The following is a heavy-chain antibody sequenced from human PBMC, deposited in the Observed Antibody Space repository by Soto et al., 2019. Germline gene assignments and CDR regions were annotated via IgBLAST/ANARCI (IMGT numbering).Heavy chain of an antibody. V-gene: IGHV4-59*12. CDR2: IYYSGST. CDR1: GGSISSYY. D-gene: IGHD6-19*01. CDR3: ARGSVAGTGSYYFDY. Sequence: SETLSLTCTVSGGSISSYYWSWIRQPPGKGLEWIGEIYYSGSTNYNPSLKSRVTISVDTSKNQFSLKLSSVTAADTAVYYCARGSVAGTGSYYFDYWGQGTLVTVSS. J-gene: IGHJ4*02.